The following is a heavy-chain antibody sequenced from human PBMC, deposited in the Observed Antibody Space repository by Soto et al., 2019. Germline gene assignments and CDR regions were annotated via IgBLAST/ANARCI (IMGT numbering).Heavy chain of an antibody. CDR2: ISGSGGST. CDR1: GFTFSSYA. Sequence: EVQLLESGGGLVQPGGSLRLSCAASGFTFSSYAMSWVRQAPGKGLEWVSAISGSGGSTYYADSVKGRFTIARDNSKNTLYLQMNSLRAEDTAVYYCAKGPKYYYGSGSYYYFDYWGQGTLVTVSS. J-gene: IGHJ4*02. D-gene: IGHD3-10*01. V-gene: IGHV3-23*01. CDR3: AKGPKYYYGSGSYYYFDY.